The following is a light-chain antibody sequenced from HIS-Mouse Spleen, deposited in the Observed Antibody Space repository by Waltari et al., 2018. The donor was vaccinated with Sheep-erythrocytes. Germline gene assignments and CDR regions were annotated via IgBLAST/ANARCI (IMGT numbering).Light chain of an antibody. J-gene: IGLJ3*02. CDR1: SSDVGGYNY. CDR2: EVS. Sequence: SAPPQPPSASGSPGQSVTISCTGTSSDVGGYNYVSWYQQHPGKAPKLMIYEVSKRPPGVPDRFSGSKSGNTASLTVSGLQAEDEADYYCSSYAGSNNWVFGGGTKLTVL. V-gene: IGLV2-8*01. CDR3: SSYAGSNNWV.